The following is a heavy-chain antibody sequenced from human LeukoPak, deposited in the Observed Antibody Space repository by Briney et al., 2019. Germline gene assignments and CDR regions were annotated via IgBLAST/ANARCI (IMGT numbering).Heavy chain of an antibody. V-gene: IGHV3-30*02. Sequence: PAGSLRLSCAASGFTFSSYGMHWVRQAPGKGLEWVAFIRYDGNNKYYADSVKGRFTISRDNSKNTLYLQMNSLRAEDTAVYYCAKSLNYYYDSSGSSKGGFDIWGQGTMVTVSS. CDR3: AKSLNYYYDSSGSSKGGFDI. J-gene: IGHJ3*02. CDR2: IRYDGNNK. CDR1: GFTFSSYG. D-gene: IGHD3-22*01.